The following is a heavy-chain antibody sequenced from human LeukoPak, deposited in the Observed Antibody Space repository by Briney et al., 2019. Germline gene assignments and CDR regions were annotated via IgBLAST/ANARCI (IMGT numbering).Heavy chain of an antibody. V-gene: IGHV4-59*08. CDR3: ARRYNRGSLDY. D-gene: IGHD6-19*01. CDR2: IDYRGTT. CDR1: GGSISSNY. Sequence: PSETLSLTCTVSGGSISSNYWSWIRQPPGKTLEWIGYIDYRGTTNYNPSLKSRVTISVDTSKNQFSLKLNSVTAADTAVYYCARRYNRGSLDYWGQGTLATVSS. J-gene: IGHJ4*02.